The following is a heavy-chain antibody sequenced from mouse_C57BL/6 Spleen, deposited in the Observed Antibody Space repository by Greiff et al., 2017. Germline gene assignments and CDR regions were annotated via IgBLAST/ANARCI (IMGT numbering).Heavy chain of an antibody. J-gene: IGHJ3*01. V-gene: IGHV1-61*01. CDR3: ASLVLTDWFAY. Sequence: QVQLQQSGAELVRPGSSVKLSCKASGYTFTSYWMDWVKQRPGQGLEWIGNIYPSDSETHYNQKFKDKATLTVDKSSSTAYMQLSSLTSEDSAVYYCASLVLTDWFAYWGQGTLVTVSA. CDR2: IYPSDSET. CDR1: GYTFTSYW. D-gene: IGHD6-2*01.